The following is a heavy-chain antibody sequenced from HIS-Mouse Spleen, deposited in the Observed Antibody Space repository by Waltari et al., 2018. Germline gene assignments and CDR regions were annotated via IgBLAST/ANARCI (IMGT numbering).Heavy chain of an antibody. V-gene: IGHV3-74*01. CDR1: GFTFISYW. CDR3: AREIPYSSSWYDWYFDL. J-gene: IGHJ2*01. Sequence: EVQLVESGGGLVQPGGALRLSCAASGFTFISYWMDWVRQAPGKGLVWVSRINSDGSSTSYADSVKGRFTISRDNAKNTLYLQMNSLRAEDTAVYYCAREIPYSSSWYDWYFDLWGRGTLVTVSS. CDR2: INSDGSST. D-gene: IGHD6-13*01.